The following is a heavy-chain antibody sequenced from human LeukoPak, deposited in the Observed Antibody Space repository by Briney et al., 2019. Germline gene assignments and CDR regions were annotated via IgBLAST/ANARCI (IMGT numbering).Heavy chain of an antibody. CDR3: ARYLLTGYSNNCFDP. J-gene: IGHJ5*02. CDR2: INHSGST. D-gene: IGHD3-9*01. CDR1: GGSFSGYY. V-gene: IGHV4-34*01. Sequence: PSETLSLTCAVYGGSFSGYYWSWIRQPPGKGLEWIGEINHSGSTNYNPSLKSRVTISVDTSKNQFSLKLSSVTAADTAVYYCARYLLTGYSNNCFDPWGQGTLVTVSS.